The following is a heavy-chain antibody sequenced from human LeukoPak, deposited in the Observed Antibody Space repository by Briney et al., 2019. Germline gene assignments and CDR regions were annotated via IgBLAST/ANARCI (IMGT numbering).Heavy chain of an antibody. D-gene: IGHD6-13*01. Sequence: ASVKVSCKASGGTFSSYAISWVRQAPGQGLKWMGRIIPILGIANYAQKFQGRVTITADKSTSTAYMELSSLRSEDTAVYYCARAGGIAAAGTSGDYWGQGTLVTVSS. CDR1: GGTFSSYA. V-gene: IGHV1-69*04. CDR2: IIPILGIA. J-gene: IGHJ4*02. CDR3: ARAGGIAAAGTSGDY.